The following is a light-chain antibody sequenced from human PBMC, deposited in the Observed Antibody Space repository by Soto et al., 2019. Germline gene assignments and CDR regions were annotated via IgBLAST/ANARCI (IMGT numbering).Light chain of an antibody. V-gene: IGLV2-23*01. CDR3: CLYIGATTYV. J-gene: IGLJ1*01. CDR2: EGP. Sequence: QSVLAQPASVSGSPGQSITISCTGTSGLVGGFSPVSWYQQHPGKAPKVMISEGPRRPSGVPDRFSCSTSVNSASLTISGLQADDEADYYCCLYIGATTYVFGTGTKVTVL. CDR1: SGLVGGFSP.